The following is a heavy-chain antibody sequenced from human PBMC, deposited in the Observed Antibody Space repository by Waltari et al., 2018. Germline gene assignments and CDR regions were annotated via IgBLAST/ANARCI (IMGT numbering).Heavy chain of an antibody. CDR3: ASPGGAAAGDFDY. CDR2: ISWSGATI. CDR1: GFTFDDHG. Sequence: EVQLVDSGGDVVQPGGSLRLSCAASGFTFDDHGMHWVRQAPGKGLGWVSGISWSGATITYADSVKGRFTISRDNAKNTLYLQMNSLRAEDTAVYYCASPGGAAAGDFDYWGQGTLVTVSS. J-gene: IGHJ4*02. D-gene: IGHD6-13*01. V-gene: IGHV3-9*01.